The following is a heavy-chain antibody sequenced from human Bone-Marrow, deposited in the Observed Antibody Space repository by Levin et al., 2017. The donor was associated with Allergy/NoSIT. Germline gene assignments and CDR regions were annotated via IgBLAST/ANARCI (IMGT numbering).Heavy chain of an antibody. D-gene: IGHD1-20*01. CDR1: GFTFGDYA. V-gene: IGHV3-49*04. Sequence: HTGGSLRLSCTASGFTFGDYAMSWVRQAPGKGLEWVGFIRSKAYGGTTEYAASVKGRFTISRDDSKSIAYLQMNSLKTEDTAVYYCPPITRKEGYGFDPWGQGTLVTVSS. CDR3: PPITRKEGYGFDP. CDR2: IRSKAYGGTT. J-gene: IGHJ5*02.